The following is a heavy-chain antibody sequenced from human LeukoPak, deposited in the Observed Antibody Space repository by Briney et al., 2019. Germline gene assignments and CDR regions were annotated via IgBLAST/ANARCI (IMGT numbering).Heavy chain of an antibody. CDR2: IKSKTDGGTT. V-gene: IGHV3-15*01. D-gene: IGHD3-3*01. J-gene: IGHJ4*02. CDR1: GFTFSNAW. Sequence: GGSLRLSCAASGFTFSNAWMSWVRQAPGKGLEWVGRIKSKTDGGTTDYAAPVKGRFTISRDDSKNTLYLQMNSLKTEDTAVYYCTTDPGITIFGVVIPNWRQGTLVTVSS. CDR3: TTDPGITIFGVVIPN.